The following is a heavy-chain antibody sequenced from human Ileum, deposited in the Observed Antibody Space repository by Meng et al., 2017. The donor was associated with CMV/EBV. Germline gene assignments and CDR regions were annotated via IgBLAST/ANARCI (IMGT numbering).Heavy chain of an antibody. Sequence: QVQLVQSGAEVKKPGASVKVSCKACGYTFASYDINWVRQATGQGLEWMGRMDPHSGNTGYAQKFQGRVTMTRDTSISTAYMELSRLTSDDTAVYFCMTVTGNYPYWGQGALVTVSS. CDR1: GYTFASYD. D-gene: IGHD1-7*01. CDR2: MDPHSGNT. CDR3: MTVTGNYPY. J-gene: IGHJ4*02. V-gene: IGHV1-8*01.